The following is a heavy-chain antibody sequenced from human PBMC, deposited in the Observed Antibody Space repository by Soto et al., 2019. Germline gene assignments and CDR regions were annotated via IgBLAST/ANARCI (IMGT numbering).Heavy chain of an antibody. D-gene: IGHD3-3*01. CDR1: GGSISSGGYY. V-gene: IGHV4-31*03. J-gene: IGHJ3*02. Sequence: SEILSLTCTVSGGSISSGGYYWSWIRQHPGKGLEWIGYIYYSGSTYYNPSLKSRVTISVDTSKNQFSLKLSSVTAADTAVYYCARDRYDFWSGQPVRAFDIWGQGTMVTVSS. CDR2: IYYSGST. CDR3: ARDRYDFWSGQPVRAFDI.